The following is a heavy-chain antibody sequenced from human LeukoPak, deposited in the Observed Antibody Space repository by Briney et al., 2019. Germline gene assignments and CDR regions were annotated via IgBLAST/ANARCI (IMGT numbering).Heavy chain of an antibody. CDR1: GFTFSSYG. CDR2: IRYDGSNK. V-gene: IGHV3-30*02. Sequence: GGSLRLSCAASGFTFSSYGMHWVRQAPGKGLEWVAFIRYDGSNKYYADSVKGRFTISRDNSKNTLYLQMNSLRVEDTAAYYCAKGPAGGYSGYPLDYWGQGTLVTVSS. J-gene: IGHJ4*02. CDR3: AKGPAGGYSGYPLDY. D-gene: IGHD5-12*01.